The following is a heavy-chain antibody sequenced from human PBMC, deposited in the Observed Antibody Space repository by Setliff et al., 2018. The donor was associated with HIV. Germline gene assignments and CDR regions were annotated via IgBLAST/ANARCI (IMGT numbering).Heavy chain of an antibody. CDR1: GDSISSSSYY. CDR2: IYYSGST. Sequence: PSETLSLTCTVSGDSISSSSYYWGWIRQPPGKGLEWIGNIYYSGSTYYNPSLKSRVTISVDTSENQFSLRLNSVTAADTAVYYCARYRYYYDSSGYGRWFDPWGQGTLVTVSS. D-gene: IGHD3-22*01. V-gene: IGHV4-39*01. CDR3: ARYRYYYDSSGYGRWFDP. J-gene: IGHJ5*02.